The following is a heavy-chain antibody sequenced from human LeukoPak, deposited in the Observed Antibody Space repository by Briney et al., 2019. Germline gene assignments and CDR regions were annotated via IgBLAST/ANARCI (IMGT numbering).Heavy chain of an antibody. CDR2: IYHSGST. J-gene: IGHJ6*03. V-gene: IGHV4-38-2*02. CDR1: DYSISSGFY. D-gene: IGHD3-10*01. CDR3: ARFGSGSHYYYYYYMDV. Sequence: SETLSLTCTVSDYSISSGFYWGWIRQPPGKGLEWIGNIYHSGSTYYNPSLKSRVTISVDTSKNQFSLKLSSVTAADTAVYYCARFGSGSHYYYYYYMDVWGKGTTVTVSS.